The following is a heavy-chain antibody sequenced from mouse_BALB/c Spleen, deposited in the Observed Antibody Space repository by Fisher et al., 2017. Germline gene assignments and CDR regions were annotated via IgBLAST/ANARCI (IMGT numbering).Heavy chain of an antibody. J-gene: IGHJ4*01. Sequence: KFKGKATFTADTSSNTAYMQLSSLTSEDSAVYYCAGYYGSSYYAMDYWGQGTSVTVSS. CDR3: AGYYGSSYYAMDY. D-gene: IGHD1-1*01. V-gene: IGHV1-9*01.